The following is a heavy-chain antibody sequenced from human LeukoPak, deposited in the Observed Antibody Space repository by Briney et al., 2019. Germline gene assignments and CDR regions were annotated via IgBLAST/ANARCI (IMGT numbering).Heavy chain of an antibody. D-gene: IGHD5-18*01. CDR2: ISGSAHKI. CDR3: AGRVTGYNSGYVY. J-gene: IGHJ4*02. Sequence: PGGSLRLSCVASGITFSNYAVSWVRQAPEKGLDWVSVISGSAHKIRYADSVKGRFTISRDNSENIVYLQMNNLRAEDTAVYYCAGRVTGYNSGYVYWGQGTLVTVSS. V-gene: IGHV3-23*01. CDR1: GITFSNYA.